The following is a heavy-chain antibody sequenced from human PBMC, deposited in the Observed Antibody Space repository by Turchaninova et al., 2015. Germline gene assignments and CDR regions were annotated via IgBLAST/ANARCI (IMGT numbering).Heavy chain of an antibody. J-gene: IGHJ4*02. CDR3: AREFELWLRSYFDY. D-gene: IGHD5-18*01. CDR1: GFTVSRYW. Sequence: EVQLVESGGGLVRPGGSLRLPCEAFGFTVSRYWRGWGRQGPGKGLEWVANIKQDGSEKYYVDSVKGRFTISRDNAKNSLYLQMNSLRAEDTAVYYCAREFELWLRSYFDYWGQGTLVTVSS. V-gene: IGHV3-7*03. CDR2: IKQDGSEK.